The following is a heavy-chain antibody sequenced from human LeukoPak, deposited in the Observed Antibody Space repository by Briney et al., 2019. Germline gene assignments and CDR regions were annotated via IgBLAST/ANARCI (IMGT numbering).Heavy chain of an antibody. CDR2: IYYSGST. CDR3: ARCGTIFGVVMSFRDHNWFDP. CDR1: GGSISSGGCS. D-gene: IGHD3-3*01. J-gene: IGHJ5*02. Sequence: RTSETLSLTCAVSGGSISSGGCSWSWIRQPPGKGLEWIGYIYYSGSTHYNPSLKSRVTISVDTSKNQFSLKLSSVTAADTAVYYCARCGTIFGVVMSFRDHNWFDPWGQGTLVTVSS. V-gene: IGHV4-30-4*07.